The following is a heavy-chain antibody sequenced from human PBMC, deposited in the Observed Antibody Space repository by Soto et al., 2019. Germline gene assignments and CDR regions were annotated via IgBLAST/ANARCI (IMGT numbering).Heavy chain of an antibody. Sequence: GGALRLSCAPSGFTVPGNYMTWVRQASGKGLEWVSVVFSGGSTFYADSVKGRFTISRDTSKNTLSLQMNSLRAEDTAVYFCASARTYNYAFDFWGQGTLVTVSS. CDR3: ASARTYNYAFDF. V-gene: IGHV3-53*01. J-gene: IGHJ4*02. CDR1: GFTVPGNY. CDR2: VFSGGST. D-gene: IGHD5-18*01.